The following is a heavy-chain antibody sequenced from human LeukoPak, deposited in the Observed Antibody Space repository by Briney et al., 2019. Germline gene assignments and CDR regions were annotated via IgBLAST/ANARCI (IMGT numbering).Heavy chain of an antibody. Sequence: GGSLRLSCAASGFTFSSYAMSWVRQAPGKGLEWVSAISGSGGSTYYADSVKGRFTISRDNSKNPLYLQMNSLRAEDTAVYYCAKDQDSGIAVAGSGPGYWGQGTLVTVSS. D-gene: IGHD6-19*01. V-gene: IGHV3-23*01. CDR1: GFTFSSYA. J-gene: IGHJ4*02. CDR3: AKDQDSGIAVAGSGPGY. CDR2: ISGSGGST.